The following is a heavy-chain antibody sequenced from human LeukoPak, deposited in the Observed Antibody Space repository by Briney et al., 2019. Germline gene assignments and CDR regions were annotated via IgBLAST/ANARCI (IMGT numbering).Heavy chain of an antibody. CDR2: ISSSGSTI. V-gene: IGHV3-48*04. J-gene: IGHJ4*02. CDR1: GFTFTDYS. Sequence: GGSLTLSCAAAGFTFTDYSMNWVRQAPGKGLEWVSYISSSGSTIYYADSVKGRFTISRDNAKNSLYLQMNSLRAEDTAVYYCAREDPLGATDHWGQGTLVTVSS. D-gene: IGHD1-26*01. CDR3: AREDPLGATDH.